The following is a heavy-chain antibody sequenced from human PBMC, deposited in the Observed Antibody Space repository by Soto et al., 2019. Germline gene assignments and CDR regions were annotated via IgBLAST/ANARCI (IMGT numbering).Heavy chain of an antibody. CDR1: GYTFTNYA. J-gene: IGHJ4*02. CDR3: ATACFGDFVYSFDY. Sequence: QVQLVQSGAEVKKPGASVKVSCKASGYTFTNYAISWVRQAPGQGLEWMGWISAYNGNTNYARKLQGRVTMTTDTSTSSASMELRSLRSDDTAVYYCATACFGDFVYSFDYWGQGTLVTVSS. V-gene: IGHV1-18*01. CDR2: ISAYNGNT. D-gene: IGHD4-17*01.